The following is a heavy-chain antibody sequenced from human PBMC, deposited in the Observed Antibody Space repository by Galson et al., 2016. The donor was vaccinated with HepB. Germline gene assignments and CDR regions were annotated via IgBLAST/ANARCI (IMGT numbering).Heavy chain of an antibody. Sequence: SLRLSCAASSFSFSTYGMRWVRQAPGKGLEWVAVIWHDGSNKQYADSVKGRFTISRDNSKSTLNLQMNSLRVEDTAVYYCAREIQGRWYYFDYWGQGTLVTVSS. CDR1: SFSFSTYG. CDR3: AREIQGRWYYFDY. V-gene: IGHV3-33*01. J-gene: IGHJ4*02. CDR2: IWHDGSNK. D-gene: IGHD3-16*01.